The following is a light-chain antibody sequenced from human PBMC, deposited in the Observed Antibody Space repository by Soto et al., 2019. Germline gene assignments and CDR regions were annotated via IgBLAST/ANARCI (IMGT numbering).Light chain of an antibody. CDR3: SSYTSSSRV. J-gene: IGLJ3*02. V-gene: IGLV2-14*01. CDR2: DVS. Sequence: QSALTQPASVSGSPGQSITISCTGTSSDVGGYNYVSWYQQHPGKAPNLMIYDVSNRPSGVSNRFSGSKSGNTASLTSSGLQAEDEADYYCSSYTSSSRVFGGGTKLTVL. CDR1: SSDVGGYNY.